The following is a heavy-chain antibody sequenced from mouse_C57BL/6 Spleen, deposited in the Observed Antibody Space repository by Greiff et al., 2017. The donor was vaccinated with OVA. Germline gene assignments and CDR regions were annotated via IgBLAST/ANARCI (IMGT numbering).Heavy chain of an antibody. CDR1: GYAFTNYL. CDR2: INPGSGGT. J-gene: IGHJ2*01. CDR3: ARGSGTGFDY. Sequence: QVQLQQSGAELVRPGTSVKVSCKASGYAFTNYLIEWVKQRPGQGLGWIGVINPGSGGTNYNEKFKGKATLTADKSSSTAYMQLSSLTSEDSAVYFCARGSGTGFDYWGQGTTLTVSS. V-gene: IGHV1-54*01. D-gene: IGHD4-1*01.